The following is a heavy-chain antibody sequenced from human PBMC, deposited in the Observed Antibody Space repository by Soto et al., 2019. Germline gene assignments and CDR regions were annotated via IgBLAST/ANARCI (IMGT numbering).Heavy chain of an antibody. V-gene: IGHV6-1*01. Sequence: SQTLSLTCAISGDSVSSNSAAWNWIRQSPSRGLKWLGRTYYRSKWYNDYAVPVRSRITINPDTSKNQFSLQLNSLTPDDTAVYYCARDRIAVAGTPYDAFDIWGQGTMVTVSS. J-gene: IGHJ3*02. D-gene: IGHD6-19*01. CDR2: TYYRSKWYN. CDR1: GDSVSSNSAA. CDR3: ARDRIAVAGTPYDAFDI.